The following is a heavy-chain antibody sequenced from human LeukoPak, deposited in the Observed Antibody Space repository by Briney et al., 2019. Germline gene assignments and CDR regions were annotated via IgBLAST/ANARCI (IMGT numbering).Heavy chain of an antibody. Sequence: GGSLRLSRAASGFTFSNYAMSWVRQAPGKGLEWVSATSGSGVTTYYADSVKGRFTISRDNPKNTLYLQMNSLRAEDTAVYYCAKDQLTTVTTSFDYTGQGTLVTVSS. D-gene: IGHD4-11*01. J-gene: IGHJ4*02. V-gene: IGHV3-23*01. CDR3: AKDQLTTVTTSFDY. CDR2: TSGSGVTT. CDR1: GFTFSNYA.